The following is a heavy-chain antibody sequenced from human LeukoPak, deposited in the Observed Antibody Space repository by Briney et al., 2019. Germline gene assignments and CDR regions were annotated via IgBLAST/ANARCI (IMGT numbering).Heavy chain of an antibody. CDR1: GFTFSSYW. D-gene: IGHD6-13*01. CDR3: ARDRLREQQLKVNWFDP. Sequence: QPGGSLRLSCAASGFTFSSYWMHWVRQAPGKGLVWVSRINSDGSSTAYADSVKGRFTISRDNAKNSLYLQMNSLRAEDTAVYYCARDRLREQQLKVNWFDPWGQGTLVTVSS. V-gene: IGHV3-74*01. J-gene: IGHJ5*02. CDR2: INSDGSST.